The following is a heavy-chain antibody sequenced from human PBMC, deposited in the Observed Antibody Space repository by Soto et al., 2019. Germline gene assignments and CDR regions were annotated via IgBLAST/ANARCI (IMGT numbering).Heavy chain of an antibody. V-gene: IGHV1-18*01. CDR2: INVYNGNT. CDR1: GYTFTSYG. Sequence: QVQLVQSGAEVKKPGASVKVSCKASGYTFTSYGISWVRQAPGQGLEWMGWINVYNGNTNYAQKLQGRIPMTTDTSTSTVYLDLRSLRSDDTAVYFCARDTSRGEYDYWGQGTLVTVSS. CDR3: ARDTSRGEYDY. J-gene: IGHJ4*02. D-gene: IGHD3-10*01.